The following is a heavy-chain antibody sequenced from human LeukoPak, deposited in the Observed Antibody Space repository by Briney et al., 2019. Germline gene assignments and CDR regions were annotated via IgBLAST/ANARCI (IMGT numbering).Heavy chain of an antibody. CDR1: GFIISSYW. J-gene: IGHJ4*02. CDR3: ATLVATTRFDY. Sequence: GGSLRLSCAASGFIISSYWMSWVRQAPGKGLEWVANIKQDGSEKYYVDSVEGRFTISRDNAKNSLYLQMSSLRADDMAVYYCATLVATTRFDYWGQGTLVTVSS. D-gene: IGHD5-12*01. V-gene: IGHV3-7*01. CDR2: IKQDGSEK.